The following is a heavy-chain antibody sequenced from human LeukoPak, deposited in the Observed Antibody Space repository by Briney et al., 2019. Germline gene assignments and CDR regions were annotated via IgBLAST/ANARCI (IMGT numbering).Heavy chain of an antibody. V-gene: IGHV4-34*01. CDR3: ASTRYCSGGSCSLPGY. CDR2: INHSGST. J-gene: IGHJ4*02. D-gene: IGHD2-15*01. CDR1: GGSFYGYY. Sequence: SETLSLTCAVYGGSFYGYYWSWIRQPPGKGLEWIGEINHSGSTNYNPSLKSRVTISVGMSENQFSLKLTFVTAADTAVYFCASTRYCSGGSCSLPGYWGQGTLVTVSS.